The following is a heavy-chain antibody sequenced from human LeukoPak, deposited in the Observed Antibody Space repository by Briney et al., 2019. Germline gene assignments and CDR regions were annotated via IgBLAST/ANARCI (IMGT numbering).Heavy chain of an antibody. Sequence: ASVKVSCKASGYTFTGYYMHWVRQAPGQGLEWMGWINPNSGGTNYAQKFQGRVTMTRDTSISTAYMELSRLRSDDTAVYYCAVSYGDYGPCFDYWGRGTLVTVSS. D-gene: IGHD4-17*01. J-gene: IGHJ4*02. CDR1: GYTFTGYY. V-gene: IGHV1-2*02. CDR3: AVSYGDYGPCFDY. CDR2: INPNSGGT.